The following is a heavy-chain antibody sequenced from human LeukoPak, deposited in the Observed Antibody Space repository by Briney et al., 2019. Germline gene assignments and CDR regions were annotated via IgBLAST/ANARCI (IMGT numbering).Heavy chain of an antibody. CDR2: ISWNSGSI. V-gene: IGHV3-9*01. CDR1: GFTFDDYA. Sequence: PGRSLRLSCAASGFTFDDYAMHWVRQAPGKGLEWVSGISWNSGSIGYADSVKGRFTISRDSAKNSLYLQMNSLRAEDTALYYCAKDIPGFYGSGSTGNAFDIWGQGTMVTVSS. CDR3: AKDIPGFYGSGSTGNAFDI. J-gene: IGHJ3*02. D-gene: IGHD3-10*01.